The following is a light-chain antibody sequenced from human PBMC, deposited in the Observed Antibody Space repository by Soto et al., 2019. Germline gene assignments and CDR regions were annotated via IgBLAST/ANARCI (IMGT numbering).Light chain of an antibody. J-gene: IGKJ1*01. CDR2: DAS. CDR3: QQYGGSPWT. V-gene: IGKV3-20*01. CDR1: QTVSGRQ. Sequence: IVLTQSPGTRSLSPGERATLSCRASQTVSGRQLAWYQQRPGQPPRLLIFDASRRATGIPDRVSGSGSGTDFSLTISSLEPEDFAVYYCQQYGGSPWTFGQGTKVDIK.